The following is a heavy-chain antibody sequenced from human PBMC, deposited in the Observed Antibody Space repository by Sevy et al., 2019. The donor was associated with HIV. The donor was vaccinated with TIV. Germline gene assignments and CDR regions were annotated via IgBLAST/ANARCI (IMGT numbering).Heavy chain of an antibody. Sequence: SLKISCAASGFTFDDYAMHWVRQAPGKGLEWVSGISWNSGSIGHADSVKGRFTISRDNAKNSLYLQMNSLRAEDTALYYCAQDIFGSGWYWDAFDIWGQGTMVTVSS. V-gene: IGHV3-9*01. CDR3: AQDIFGSGWYWDAFDI. CDR2: ISWNSGSI. D-gene: IGHD6-19*01. J-gene: IGHJ3*02. CDR1: GFTFDDYA.